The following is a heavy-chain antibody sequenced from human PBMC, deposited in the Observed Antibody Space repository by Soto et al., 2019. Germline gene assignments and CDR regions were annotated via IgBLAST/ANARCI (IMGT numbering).Heavy chain of an antibody. CDR1: GFTFSDYY. Sequence: GGSLRLSCAASGFTFSDYYMSWIRQAPGKGLEWVSYISSSGSTIYYADSVKGRFTISRDNAKNSLYLQMNSLRAEDTAAYYCARLVGAIPAYYYYYMDVWGKGTTVTVSS. CDR3: ARLVGAIPAYYYYYMDV. D-gene: IGHD1-26*01. V-gene: IGHV3-11*01. J-gene: IGHJ6*03. CDR2: ISSSGSTI.